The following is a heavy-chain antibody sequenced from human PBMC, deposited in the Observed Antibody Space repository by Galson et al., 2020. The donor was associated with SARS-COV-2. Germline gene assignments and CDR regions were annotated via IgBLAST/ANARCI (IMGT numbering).Heavy chain of an antibody. CDR3: ARDENYGLFDY. J-gene: IGHJ4*02. V-gene: IGHV4-4*07. CDR1: GDSISNNY. CDR2: LYISGST. D-gene: IGHD1-7*01. Sequence: EISETLSLTCTVSGDSISNNYWNWIRQPAGKGLEWIGRLYISGSTNYNPSLRSRVTMSLDTSKNQFSLKLNSVTAADTAVYYCARDENYGLFDYWGQGTLVTVSS.